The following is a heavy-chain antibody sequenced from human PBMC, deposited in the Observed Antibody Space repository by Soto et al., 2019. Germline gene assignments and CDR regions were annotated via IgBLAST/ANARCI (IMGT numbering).Heavy chain of an antibody. J-gene: IGHJ4*02. CDR3: AAGADDFDY. CDR2: IWYDGSNK. D-gene: IGHD3-10*01. V-gene: IGHV3-33*01. CDR1: GFTFSSYG. Sequence: QVQLVESGGGVVQPGRSLRLSCAASGFTFSSYGMHWVRQAPGKGLEWVAVIWYDGSNKYYADSVKGRFTISRDNSKNTLYLQMNSLRAEDTAVYYCAAGADDFDYWGQGTLVTVSS.